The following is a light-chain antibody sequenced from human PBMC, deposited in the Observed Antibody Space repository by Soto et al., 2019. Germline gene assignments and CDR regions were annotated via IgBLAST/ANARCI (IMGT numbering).Light chain of an antibody. CDR1: QSVSSSY. CDR2: GAS. V-gene: IGKV3-20*01. J-gene: IGKJ1*01. Sequence: EIVLTQSPGTLSLSPGESATLSCRASQSVSSSYLAWYQQKAGQAPRLLIHGASSRATGISDRFSGSGSGTDFVLTISRLEPEDFAVYYCQQYGSSLWTFGQGTKVDIK. CDR3: QQYGSSLWT.